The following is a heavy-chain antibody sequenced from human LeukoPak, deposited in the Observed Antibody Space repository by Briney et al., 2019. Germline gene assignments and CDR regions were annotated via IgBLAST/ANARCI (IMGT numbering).Heavy chain of an antibody. D-gene: IGHD3-22*01. J-gene: IGHJ4*02. CDR3: ARVFWDYYDSSGFFDY. CDR2: INHSGST. CDR1: GGSVSGYY. V-gene: IGHV4-34*01. Sequence: SETLSLTCAVYGGSVSGYYWSWIRQPPGKGLEWIGEINHSGSTNYNPSLKSRVTISVDTSKNQFSLKLSSVTAADTAVYYCARVFWDYYDSSGFFDYWGQGTLVTVSS.